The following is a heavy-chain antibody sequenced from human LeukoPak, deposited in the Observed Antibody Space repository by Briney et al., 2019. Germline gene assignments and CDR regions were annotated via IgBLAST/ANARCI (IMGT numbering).Heavy chain of an antibody. CDR1: GGSISSSSYY. CDR2: IYYSGST. CDR3: ASLRGLLYYYYYMDV. V-gene: IGHV4-39*07. D-gene: IGHD2-15*01. Sequence: PSETLSLTCTVSGGSISSSSYYWGWIRQPPGKGLEWIGSIYYSGSTYYNPSLKSRVTISVDTSKNQFSLKLSSVTAADTAVYYCASLRGLLYYYYYMDVWGKGTTVTVSS. J-gene: IGHJ6*03.